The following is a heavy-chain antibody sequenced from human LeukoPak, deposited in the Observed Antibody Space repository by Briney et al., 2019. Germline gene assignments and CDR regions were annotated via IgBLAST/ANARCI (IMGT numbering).Heavy chain of an antibody. CDR2: IYTSGST. D-gene: IGHD3-22*01. J-gene: IGHJ4*02. V-gene: IGHV4-61*02. Sequence: SETLSLTCTVSGGSISSSSYYWRWIRQPAGKGLEWLGRIYTSGSTNYNPSLKSRVTMSVDTSKNQFSLKLSSVTAADTAVYYCARDRYYDSSGYYNDYWGQGTLVTVSS. CDR1: GGSISSSSYY. CDR3: ARDRYYDSSGYYNDY.